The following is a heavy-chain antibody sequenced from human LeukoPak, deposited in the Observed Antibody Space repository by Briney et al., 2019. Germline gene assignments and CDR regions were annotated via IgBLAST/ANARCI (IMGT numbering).Heavy chain of an antibody. CDR3: ARRVPGYSSGWYYFDY. V-gene: IGHV4-59*11. J-gene: IGHJ4*02. D-gene: IGHD6-19*01. Sequence: PSETLSLTCAVYGGSISSHYWSWIRQPPGKGLEWIGYIYYSGSTNYNPSLKSRVTISVDTSKNQFSLKLSSVTAADTAVYYCARRVPGYSSGWYYFDYWGQGTLVTVSS. CDR2: IYYSGST. CDR1: GGSISSHY.